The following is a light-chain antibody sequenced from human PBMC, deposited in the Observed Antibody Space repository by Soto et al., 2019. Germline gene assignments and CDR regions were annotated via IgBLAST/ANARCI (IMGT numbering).Light chain of an antibody. CDR2: AAS. V-gene: IGKV1-12*01. J-gene: IGKJ4*01. CDR3: QQANSFPLT. CDR1: QDISSW. Sequence: DIQMTQSPSSVSASVGDRVTITCRASQDISSWLAWYQQKPGKAPKLLIYAASSLHSGVPARFSGSDSGTDFTLTISSVQPADSATYYCQQANSFPLTFGGGTKVEI.